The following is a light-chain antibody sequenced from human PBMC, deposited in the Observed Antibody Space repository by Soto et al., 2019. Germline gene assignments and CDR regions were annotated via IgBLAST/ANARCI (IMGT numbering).Light chain of an antibody. CDR3: QQYNSYS. CDR2: DAS. V-gene: IGKV1-5*01. Sequence: DIQTTQYTSTLSASVGDRVTITCRASQSISSWLAWYQQKPGKAPKLLIYDASSLESGVPSRFSGSGSGTEFTLTISSLQPDDFATYYCQQYNSYSFGGGTKVDIK. CDR1: QSISSW. J-gene: IGKJ4*01.